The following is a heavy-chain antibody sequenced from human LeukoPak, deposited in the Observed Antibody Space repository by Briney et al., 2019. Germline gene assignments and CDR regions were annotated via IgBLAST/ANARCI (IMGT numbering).Heavy chain of an antibody. CDR3: ASGIAVAGTNRNY. CDR2: IYYSGST. CDR1: GGSISSYY. J-gene: IGHJ4*02. D-gene: IGHD6-19*01. V-gene: IGHV4-59*01. Sequence: PSETLSLTCTVSGGSISSYYWSWIRQPPGKGLEWIGYIYYSGSTNYNPSLKSRVTISVDTSKNQFSLKLSSVTAADTAVYYCASGIAVAGTNRNYWGQGTLVTVSS.